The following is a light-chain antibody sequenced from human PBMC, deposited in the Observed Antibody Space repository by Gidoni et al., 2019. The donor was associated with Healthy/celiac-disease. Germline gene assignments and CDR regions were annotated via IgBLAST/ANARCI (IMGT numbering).Light chain of an antibody. J-gene: IGLJ2*01. CDR3: AAWDDSLNGLV. V-gene: IGLV1-44*01. Sequence: QSVLTQPPSASGTPGQRVTISCSGSSSNIGSNTVNWYQQRRGTAPKLLIYSNNQQPSGVPDRFSGSKSGTSASLAISGLQSEDEADYYCAAWDDSLNGLVFGGGTKLTVL. CDR2: SNN. CDR1: SSNIGSNT.